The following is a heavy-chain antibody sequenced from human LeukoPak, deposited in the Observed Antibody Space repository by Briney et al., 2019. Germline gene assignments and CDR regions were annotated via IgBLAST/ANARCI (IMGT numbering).Heavy chain of an antibody. J-gene: IGHJ6*02. Sequence: GGSLRLSCAASGFTVSSNYMSWVRQAPGKGLEWVSVIYSGGSTYYADSEKGRFTISRDNSKNTLYLQMNSLRAEDTAVYYCARDLSYYDSSGYTPHYYYGMDVWGQGTTVTVSS. D-gene: IGHD3-22*01. CDR2: IYSGGST. V-gene: IGHV3-53*01. CDR1: GFTVSSNY. CDR3: ARDLSYYDSSGYTPHYYYGMDV.